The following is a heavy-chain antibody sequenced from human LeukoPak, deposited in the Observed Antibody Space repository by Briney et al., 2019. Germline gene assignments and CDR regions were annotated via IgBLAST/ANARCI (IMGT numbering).Heavy chain of an antibody. CDR2: IYTSGST. CDR3: ARGIAAAGFDY. J-gene: IGHJ4*02. V-gene: IGHV4-4*07. D-gene: IGHD6-13*01. Sequence: PSETLSLTCTVSGGSISSYYWSWIRQPAGKGLEWIGRIYTSGSTNYNPSLKSRVTISIDTSENQFSLKLSSVTAADTAVYYCARGIAAAGFDYWGQGTLVTVSS. CDR1: GGSISSYY.